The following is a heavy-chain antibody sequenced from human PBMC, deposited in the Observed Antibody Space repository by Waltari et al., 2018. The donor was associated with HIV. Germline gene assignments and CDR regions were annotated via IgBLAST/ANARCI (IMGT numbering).Heavy chain of an antibody. CDR2: IDGRGDT. Sequence: QVQLQESGPGLVKPSETLSHTCDVSGGSISNTNWWNWVRQPPGKGLEWLGEIDGRGDTSYNPSLKSRVTMSVDTSKNQFSLKLNSLTAADTAIYYCAGTYTYGVVFEYWGQGTLVTVSS. CDR1: GGSISNTNW. V-gene: IGHV4-4*02. J-gene: IGHJ4*02. CDR3: AGTYTYGVVFEY. D-gene: IGHD2-8*01.